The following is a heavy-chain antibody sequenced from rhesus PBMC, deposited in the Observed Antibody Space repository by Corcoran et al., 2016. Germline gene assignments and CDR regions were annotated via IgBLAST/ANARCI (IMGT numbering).Heavy chain of an antibody. CDR1: GFTFSNYY. V-gene: IGHV3-13*01. CDR3: TTQNYNIWTGYYLY. CDR2: IRNKANSYTT. Sequence: EFKLVELGGGLGQPGGSLSFSWAASGFTFSNYYIHGVRQAQGKGLECVGLIRNKANSYTTEYAAAVKGRFTISRDDSKNTLYLQMSSLKTEDTALYYCTTQNYNIWTGYYLYWGQGVLVTVSS. J-gene: IGHJ4*01. D-gene: IGHD3-3*01.